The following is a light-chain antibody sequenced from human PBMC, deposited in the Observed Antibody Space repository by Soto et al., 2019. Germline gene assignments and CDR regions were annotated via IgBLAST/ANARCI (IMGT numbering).Light chain of an antibody. J-gene: IGKJ1*01. CDR2: KTS. Sequence: DIQMTQSPSTLSASVGDRVTITCRASQTISSWLAWYQQKPGKAPKLLIYKTSSLDSGVPSRFSGSGSGTEFTLTISSLQPEDFATYYCQQSYSTPRTFGQGTKVDIK. CDR1: QTISSW. V-gene: IGKV1-5*03. CDR3: QQSYSTPRT.